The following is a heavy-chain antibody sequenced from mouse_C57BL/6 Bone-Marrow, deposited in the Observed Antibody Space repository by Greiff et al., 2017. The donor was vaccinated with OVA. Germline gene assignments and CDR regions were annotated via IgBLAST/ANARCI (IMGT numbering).Heavy chain of an antibody. CDR2: IHPNSGST. CDR3: ARSGWLLRAMDY. J-gene: IGHJ4*01. Sequence: QVHVKQPGAELVKPGASVKLSCKASGYTFTSYWMHWVKQRPGQGLEWIGMIHPNSGSTNYNEKFKSKATLTVDKSSSTAYMQLSSLTSEDSAVYYCARSGWLLRAMDYWGQGTSVTVSS. CDR1: GYTFTSYW. D-gene: IGHD2-3*01. V-gene: IGHV1-64*01.